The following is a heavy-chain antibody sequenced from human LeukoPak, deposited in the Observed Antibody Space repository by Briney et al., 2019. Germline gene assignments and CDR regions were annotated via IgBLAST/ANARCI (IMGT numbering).Heavy chain of an antibody. CDR1: GGSISSYY. CDR2: IYYSGST. Sequence: SEPLSLTCSVSGGSISSYYWSWFRQPPGKGLAWVGYIYYSGSTNYNPSLKSRVTISVDPSKVQFSLKLSSVTAADPAVNYCARGAMVTRNAFDIWGEGTMVPVPS. CDR3: ARGAMVTRNAFDI. V-gene: IGHV4-59*01. J-gene: IGHJ3*02. D-gene: IGHD5-18*01.